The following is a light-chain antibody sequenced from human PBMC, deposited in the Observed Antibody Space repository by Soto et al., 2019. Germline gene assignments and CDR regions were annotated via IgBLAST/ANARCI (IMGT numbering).Light chain of an antibody. CDR2: GAS. V-gene: IGKV3-15*01. J-gene: IGKJ1*01. CDR3: QHYNNWPPWT. CDR1: QSVSYN. Sequence: ETVMTQSPATLSVSPGDRATLSCSASQSVSYNLAWYQQKPGQAPRLLIYGASTRASGIPARFSGSGSGTEFTLIISSLQSEDFAVYFCQHYNNWPPWTFGQGTKVDIK.